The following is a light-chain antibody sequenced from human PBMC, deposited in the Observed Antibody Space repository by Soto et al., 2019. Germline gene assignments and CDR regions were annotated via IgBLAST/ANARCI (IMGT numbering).Light chain of an antibody. CDR1: QSLLYRSNNKNY. V-gene: IGKV4-1*01. CDR2: WAS. J-gene: IGKJ4*01. CDR3: QRYYNTPLT. Sequence: DIVMTQSPDYLAVSLGERATINCKSSQSLLYRSNNKNYLAWYQQKPGQPPKLLIYWASTRESGVPDRFSGSGSGTDFTLTISGLQPEDVAVYDCQRYYNTPLTFGGGTRVEIK.